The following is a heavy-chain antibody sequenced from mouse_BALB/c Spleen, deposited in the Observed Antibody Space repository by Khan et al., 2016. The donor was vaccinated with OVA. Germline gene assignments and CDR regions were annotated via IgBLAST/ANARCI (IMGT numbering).Heavy chain of an antibody. CDR3: ARSYDGAWFAY. CDR1: GYTFTDYV. D-gene: IGHD1-1*01. V-gene: IGHV1-77*01. J-gene: IGHJ3*01. CDR2: IYPGSGST. Sequence: VQLQESGPELVKPGASVKMSCKVSGYTFTDYVISWVKQRTGQGLEWIGEIYPGSGSTYYNEKFTGKATLTADTSSTTVNMQVSSLPSEDSAVFSCARSYDGAWFAYWGQGTLVTVSA.